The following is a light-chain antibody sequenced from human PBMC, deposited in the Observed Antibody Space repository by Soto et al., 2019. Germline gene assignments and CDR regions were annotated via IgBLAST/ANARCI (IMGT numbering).Light chain of an antibody. CDR3: QSYDSSLSGVV. CDR1: SSNSGAYYD. J-gene: IGLJ2*01. CDR2: GNS. Sequence: QPVLTQPPSVSGAPGQRVTISCTGSSSNSGAYYDVHWYQQLPGTAPKLLIFGNSNRPSGVPDRFSGSKSGTSASLAITGLQAEDEADYYCQSYDSSLSGVVFGGGTKVTVL. V-gene: IGLV1-40*01.